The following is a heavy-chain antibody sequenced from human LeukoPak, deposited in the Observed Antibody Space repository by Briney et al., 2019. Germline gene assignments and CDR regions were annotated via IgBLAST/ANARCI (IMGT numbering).Heavy chain of an antibody. D-gene: IGHD1-14*01. CDR1: GYTFTNYW. Sequence: GASVKVSCKASGYTFTNYWIYWVRQATGQGLEWMGWMNPNSGNTGYAQKFQGRVTMTRNTSISTAYMELSSLRSEDTAVYYCARGPYGTVDYWGQGTLVTVSS. CDR2: MNPNSGNT. CDR3: ARGPYGTVDY. J-gene: IGHJ4*02. V-gene: IGHV1-8*02.